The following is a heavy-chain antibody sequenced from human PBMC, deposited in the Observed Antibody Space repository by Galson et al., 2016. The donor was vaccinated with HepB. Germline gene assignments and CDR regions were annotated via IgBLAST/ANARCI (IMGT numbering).Heavy chain of an antibody. J-gene: IGHJ6*04. Sequence: SVKVSCKASGGTFSSYTISWVRQAPGQGLEWMGRIIPILGIANYAQKFQGRVTITADKSTSTAYMELSSLRSEDTAVYFCARVRGWNDITSGGMDVGGNGTTVTVSS. V-gene: IGHV1-69*02. CDR2: IIPILGIA. CDR3: ARVRGWNDITSGGMDV. D-gene: IGHD1-1*01. CDR1: GGTFSSYT.